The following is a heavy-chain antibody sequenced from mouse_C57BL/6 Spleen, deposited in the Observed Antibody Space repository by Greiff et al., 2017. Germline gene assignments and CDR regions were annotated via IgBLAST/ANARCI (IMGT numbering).Heavy chain of an antibody. Sequence: QVHVKQSGAELVKPGASVKMSCKASGYTFTTYPIEWMKQNHGKSLEWIGNFHPYNDDTKYNEKFKGKATLTVEKSSSTVYLELSRLTSDDSAVYYCARGTTVRYGDYFDYWGQGTTLTVSS. CDR2: FHPYNDDT. D-gene: IGHD1-1*01. V-gene: IGHV1-47*01. CDR3: ARGTTVRYGDYFDY. J-gene: IGHJ2*01. CDR1: GYTFTTYP.